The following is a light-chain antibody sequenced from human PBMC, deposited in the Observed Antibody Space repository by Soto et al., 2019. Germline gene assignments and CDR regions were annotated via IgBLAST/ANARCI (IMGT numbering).Light chain of an antibody. CDR1: QSVGSF. CDR2: DAS. V-gene: IGKV3-11*01. J-gene: IGKJ5*01. Sequence: EIVLTQSPATLSLSPGERATLSCRASQSVGSFLAWYQQKPGQAPRLLIYDASNGATGIPARFSGSGSGTDFTLTISGLEPEDFAVYYCQQRYDWPLTFGPGTRLVVK. CDR3: QQRYDWPLT.